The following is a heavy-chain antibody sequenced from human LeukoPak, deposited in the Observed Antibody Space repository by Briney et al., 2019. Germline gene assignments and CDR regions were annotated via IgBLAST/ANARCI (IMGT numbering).Heavy chain of an antibody. CDR3: TRDRGTPYYDIPNWFDP. CDR2: IRSKAYGGTT. V-gene: IGHV3-49*03. J-gene: IGHJ5*02. CDR1: GFTFGDYA. Sequence: GGSLRLSCTASGFTFGDYAMSWFRQAPGKGLEWVGFIRSKAYGGTTEYAASVKGRFTISRDDSKSIAYLQMNSLKTEDTAVYYCTRDRGTPYYDIPNWFDPWGQGTLVTVSS. D-gene: IGHD3-9*01.